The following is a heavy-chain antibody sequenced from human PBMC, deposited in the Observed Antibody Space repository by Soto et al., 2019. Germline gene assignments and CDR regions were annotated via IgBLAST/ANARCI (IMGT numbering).Heavy chain of an antibody. D-gene: IGHD2-2*01. V-gene: IGHV3-33*01. CDR2: IWYDGSNK. CDR1: GFTFSSYG. J-gene: IGHJ6*02. Sequence: GSLRLSCAASGFTFSSYGMHWVRQAPGKGLEWVAVIWYDGSNKYYADSVKGRFTISRDNSKNTLYLQMNSLRAEDTAVYYCARDCISTSCSGYYYYGMDVWGQGTTVTVSS. CDR3: ARDCISTSCSGYYYYGMDV.